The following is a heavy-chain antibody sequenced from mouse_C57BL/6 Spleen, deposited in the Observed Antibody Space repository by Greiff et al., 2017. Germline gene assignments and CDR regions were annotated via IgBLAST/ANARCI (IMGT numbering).Heavy chain of an antibody. CDR1: GFTFSSYA. CDR2: ISDGGSYT. Sequence: EVKLVESGGGLVKPGGSLKLSCAASGFTFSSYAMSWVRQTPEKRLEWVATISDGGSYTYYPDNVKGRFTISRDNAKNNLYLQMSHLKSEDTAMYYCARQGVGYYGDYWGQGTTLTVSS. V-gene: IGHV5-4*03. J-gene: IGHJ2*01. CDR3: ARQGVGYYGDY. D-gene: IGHD2-3*01.